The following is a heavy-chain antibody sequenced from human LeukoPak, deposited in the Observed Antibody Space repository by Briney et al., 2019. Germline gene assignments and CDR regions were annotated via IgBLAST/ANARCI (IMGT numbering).Heavy chain of an antibody. D-gene: IGHD3-10*01. J-gene: IGHJ6*02. V-gene: IGHV4-59*01. CDR2: IYYSGST. CDR1: GGSISSYY. CDR3: ARDRITLVRGALRYYGMDV. Sequence: PSETLSLTCTVSGGSISSYYWSWIRQPPGKGLEWIGYIYYSGSTNYNPSLKSRVTISVDTSKNQCSLKLNSVTAADTAVYYCARDRITLVRGALRYYGMDVWGQGTTVTVSS.